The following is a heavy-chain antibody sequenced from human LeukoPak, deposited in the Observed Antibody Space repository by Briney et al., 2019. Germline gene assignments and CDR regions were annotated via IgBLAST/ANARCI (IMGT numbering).Heavy chain of an antibody. D-gene: IGHD1-26*01. V-gene: IGHV3-7*01. Sequence: GGSLRPSCAASGFTFSSYWMSWVRQAPGKGLEWVANIKQDGSEKYYVDSVKGRFTISRDNSKNTLYLQMNSLRAEDTAVYYCAKAPMQWELRYFDYWGQGTLVTVSS. CDR2: IKQDGSEK. J-gene: IGHJ4*02. CDR1: GFTFSSYW. CDR3: AKAPMQWELRYFDY.